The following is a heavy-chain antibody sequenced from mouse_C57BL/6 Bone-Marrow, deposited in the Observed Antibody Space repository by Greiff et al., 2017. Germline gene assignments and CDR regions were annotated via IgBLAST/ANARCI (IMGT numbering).Heavy chain of an antibody. Sequence: VQLQQPGAELVMPGASVKLSCKASGYTFTSYWMHWVKQRPGQGLEWIEEIDPSDSYTNYNQKFKGKSTLTVDKSSSTAYMQLSSLTSEDSAVYYCARWAMDYWGQGTSVTVSS. J-gene: IGHJ4*01. CDR3: ARWAMDY. CDR1: GYTFTSYW. CDR2: IDPSDSYT. V-gene: IGHV1-69*01.